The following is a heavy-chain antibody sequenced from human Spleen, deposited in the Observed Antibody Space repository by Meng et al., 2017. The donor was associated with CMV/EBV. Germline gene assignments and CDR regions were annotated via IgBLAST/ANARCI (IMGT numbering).Heavy chain of an antibody. V-gene: IGHV4-34*01. CDR1: GGSFSDYY. CDR3: AREKRYFDWLASAAYYFDY. Sequence: GSLRLSCAVYGGSFSDYYWTWIRQPPGKGLEWIGEIDHSGSTNYNPSLKSRVTITVDTSKNQFSLKLSSVTAADTAVYFCAREKRYFDWLASAAYYFDYWGQGNLVTVSS. CDR2: IDHSGST. J-gene: IGHJ4*02. D-gene: IGHD3-9*01.